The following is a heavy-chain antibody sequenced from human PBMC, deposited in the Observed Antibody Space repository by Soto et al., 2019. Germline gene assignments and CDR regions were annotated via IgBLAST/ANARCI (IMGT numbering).Heavy chain of an antibody. Sequence: SETLSLTCTVSGGSISSGDYYWSWIRQPPGKGLEWIGYIYYSGSTYYNPSLKSRVTISVDTSKNQFSLKLSSVTAADTAVYYCARVWQQLDLGMDVWGQGTTVTVS. CDR1: GGSISSGDYY. J-gene: IGHJ6*02. CDR2: IYYSGST. V-gene: IGHV4-30-4*01. D-gene: IGHD6-13*01. CDR3: ARVWQQLDLGMDV.